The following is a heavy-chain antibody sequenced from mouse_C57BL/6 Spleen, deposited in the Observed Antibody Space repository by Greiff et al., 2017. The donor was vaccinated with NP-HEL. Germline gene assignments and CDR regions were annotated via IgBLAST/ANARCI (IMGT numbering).Heavy chain of an antibody. Sequence: QVQLQQSGAELARPGASVKMSCKASGYTFASYTMHWVKQRPGQGLEWIGYINPSSGYTKYNQKFKDKATLTADKSSSTAYMQLSSLTSEDSAVYYCAIPYYGYDEFAYWGQGTLVTVSA. D-gene: IGHD2-9*01. V-gene: IGHV1-4*01. CDR2: INPSSGYT. J-gene: IGHJ3*01. CDR1: GYTFASYT. CDR3: AIPYYGYDEFAY.